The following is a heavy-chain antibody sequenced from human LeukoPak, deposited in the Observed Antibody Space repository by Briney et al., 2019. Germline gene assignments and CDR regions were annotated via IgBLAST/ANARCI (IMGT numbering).Heavy chain of an antibody. D-gene: IGHD2-15*01. CDR2: NIESGDST. CDR3: ARIGYTSSSNDY. Sequence: GGSLRLSCAASGFTFSNYAMNWVRQSPGKGLEWVSVNIESGDSTYYADSAKGRFTISRDNAKNSLSLQMNSLRVDDTAVYYCARIGYTSSSNDYWGQGTLVTVSS. CDR1: GFTFSNYA. J-gene: IGHJ4*02. V-gene: IGHV3-23*01.